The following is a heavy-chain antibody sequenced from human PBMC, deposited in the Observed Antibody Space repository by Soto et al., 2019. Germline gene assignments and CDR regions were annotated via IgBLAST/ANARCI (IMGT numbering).Heavy chain of an antibody. CDR1: GFNFSNYA. V-gene: IGHV3-23*01. CDR3: AKVPGQPPTGFYP. CDR2: IGGGGVPT. J-gene: IGHJ5*01. D-gene: IGHD6-13*01. Sequence: PGGSLRLSCAASGFNFSNYAMSWVRQAPGKGLEWGSAIGGGGVPTYHADSGKGRFTISRDNSKNTLYLQMNSLRAEDTPVYYCAKVPGQPPTGFYPCALETLVTVSS.